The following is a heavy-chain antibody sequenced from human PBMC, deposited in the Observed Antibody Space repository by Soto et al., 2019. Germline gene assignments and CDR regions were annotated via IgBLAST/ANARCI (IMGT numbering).Heavy chain of an antibody. CDR2: ISAYNGNT. Sequence: ASVKVSCKASGYTFTSYGISWGRQAPGQGREWMGWISAYNGNTNYAQKLQGRVTMTTDTSTSTAYMELRSLRSDDTAVYYCARGGTYSDSPYRMAVSGQGTTVTVSS. D-gene: IGHD5-18*01. V-gene: IGHV1-18*04. CDR1: GYTFTSYG. J-gene: IGHJ6*02. CDR3: ARGGTYSDSPYRMAV.